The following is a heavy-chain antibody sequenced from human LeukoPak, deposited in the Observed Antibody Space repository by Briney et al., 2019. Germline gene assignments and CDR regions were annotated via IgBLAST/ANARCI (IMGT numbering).Heavy chain of an antibody. Sequence: PGGSLRLSCAASGFTLSSYAMSWVRQAPGKGLEWVSGIRGSGGGTYYADSVKGRFTISRDNSKNTLYLQMNSLRAEDTALYYCAKQGVDPYNWFDPWRQGTLVTVSS. CDR2: IRGSGGGT. V-gene: IGHV3-23*01. CDR3: AKQGVDPYNWFDP. J-gene: IGHJ5*02. D-gene: IGHD3-10*01. CDR1: GFTLSSYA.